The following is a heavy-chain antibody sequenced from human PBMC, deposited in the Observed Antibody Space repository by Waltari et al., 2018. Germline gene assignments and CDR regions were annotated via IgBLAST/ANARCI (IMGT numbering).Heavy chain of an antibody. CDR2: VFPSDTET. V-gene: IGHV5-51*01. D-gene: IGHD1-26*01. CDR3: ARRVGATGYFDL. J-gene: IGHJ4*02. CDR1: GYSFPTFW. Sequence: EVQLVQSGAEVKKPGESLRISCQGSGYSFPTFWVGWVRQKPTTGLEWMSSVFPSDTETRYSPFFLGQVTISADKSSNPAYLQWSRLRESDTGIYYCARRVGATGYFDLWGEGTLVTVSS.